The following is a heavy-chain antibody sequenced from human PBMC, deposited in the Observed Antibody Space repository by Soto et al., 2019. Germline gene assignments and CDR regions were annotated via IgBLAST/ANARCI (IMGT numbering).Heavy chain of an antibody. CDR1: GFTFSSYA. CDR3: AKDSSSGWYVNWFDP. V-gene: IGHV3-23*01. Sequence: GGSLRLSCAASGFTFSSYAMSWVRQAPGKGLEWVSAISGSGGSTYYADSVKGRFTISRDNSKNTLYLQMNSLRAEDTAVYYCAKDSSSGWYVNWFDPWGQGTLVTVSS. CDR2: ISGSGGST. J-gene: IGHJ5*02. D-gene: IGHD6-19*01.